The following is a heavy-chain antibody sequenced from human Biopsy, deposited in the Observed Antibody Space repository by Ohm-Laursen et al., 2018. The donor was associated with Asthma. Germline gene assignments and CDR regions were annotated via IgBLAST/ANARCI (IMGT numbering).Heavy chain of an antibody. CDR1: GGSMSSSSYY. CDR2: IYYSGTT. CDR3: VRGSSSWHHGPFHYYYGLDV. J-gene: IGHJ6*02. D-gene: IGHD6-13*01. V-gene: IGHV4-39*01. Sequence: SETLSLTWTVSGGSMSSSSYYWGWIRQPPGKGLEWIGSIYYSGTTYYNPSLESRVTVSADTSKNQFSQKLTSVTAADTAVYYCVRGSSSWHHGPFHYYYGLDVWGQGTTATVSS.